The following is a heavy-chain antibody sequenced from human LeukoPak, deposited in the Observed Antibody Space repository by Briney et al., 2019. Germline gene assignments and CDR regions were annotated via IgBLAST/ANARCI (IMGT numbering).Heavy chain of an antibody. CDR1: GYTVTGYY. D-gene: IGHD3-16*02. V-gene: IGHV1-2*02. J-gene: IGHJ4*02. CDR3: ARGAYYDYVWGSYRPEGFDY. CDR2: INPNSGGT. Sequence: ASVKVSCKASGYTVTGYYMHWVRQAPGQGLEGMGWINPNSGGTNYAQKFQGRVTMTRDTSISTAYMELSRLRSDDTAVYYCARGAYYDYVWGSYRPEGFDYWGQGTLVTVSS.